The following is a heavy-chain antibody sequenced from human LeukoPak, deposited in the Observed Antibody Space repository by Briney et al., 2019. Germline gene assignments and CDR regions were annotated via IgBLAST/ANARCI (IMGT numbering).Heavy chain of an antibody. CDR3: AKELRFLEWLFLTYYMDV. CDR1: GFAFSSYA. CDR2: ISGSGGST. D-gene: IGHD3-3*01. J-gene: IGHJ6*03. V-gene: IGHV3-23*01. Sequence: GGSLRLSCAASGFAFSSYAMSWVRQAPGKGLEWVSAISGSGGSTYYADSVKGRFTISGDNSKNTLYLQMNSLRAEDTAVYYCAKELRFLEWLFLTYYMDVWGKGTTVTVSS.